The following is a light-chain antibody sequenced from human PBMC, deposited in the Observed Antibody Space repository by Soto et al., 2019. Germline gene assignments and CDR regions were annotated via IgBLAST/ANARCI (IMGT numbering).Light chain of an antibody. V-gene: IGKV3-20*01. CDR3: QQYGSSPP. Sequence: EVVLTQSPGTLSLSPGERATLSCRASQSVSSTYLAWYQQKPGQAPRLLIYGASSRATGIPDRFSGSGSGTDFTLTISRLEPEDYAVYYCQQYGSSPPFGHGTKVDI. CDR2: GAS. J-gene: IGKJ1*01. CDR1: QSVSSTY.